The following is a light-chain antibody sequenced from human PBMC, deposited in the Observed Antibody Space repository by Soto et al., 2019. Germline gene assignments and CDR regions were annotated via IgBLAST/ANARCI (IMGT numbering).Light chain of an antibody. Sequence: DIQMTQSPSSLSASVGDRVTITCRARQGINNYLAWYQQKPGKVPKLLIYAASTLQSGVPSRFSGSGSGTDFNLTISSLQPEDVATYCCQKYNSAPLTFGQGTRLEIK. CDR2: AAS. CDR3: QKYNSAPLT. V-gene: IGKV1-27*01. CDR1: QGINNY. J-gene: IGKJ5*01.